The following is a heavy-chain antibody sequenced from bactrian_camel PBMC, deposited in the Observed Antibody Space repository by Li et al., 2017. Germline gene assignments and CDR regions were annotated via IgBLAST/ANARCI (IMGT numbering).Heavy chain of an antibody. D-gene: IGHD2*01. V-gene: IGHV3S25*01. Sequence: QLVESGGGLVQPGGSLGLSCTASGFSYSNYWMYWVRQAPGKGLEWVSSIDDDGNRYYAGSVKGRFTISRDTARNTVPLQMNSLKPEDTAVYYSMSGEYCSGGYCLRIWGQGTQVTVS. CDR2: IDDDGNR. CDR3: MSGEYCSGGYCLRI. CDR1: GFSYSNYW. J-gene: IGHJ4*01.